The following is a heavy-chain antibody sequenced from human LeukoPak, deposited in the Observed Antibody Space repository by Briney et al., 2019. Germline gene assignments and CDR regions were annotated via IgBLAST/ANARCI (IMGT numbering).Heavy chain of an antibody. Sequence: ASVTVSFTSSGYTFTICGISWVRHPPAQGLEWMGLISTYNGNRNNAQKLQGRVTITTDTSTSTAYMELRSLRSDDTAVYYCTRDASDDYSNLPRYYYYYGMDVWGQGTTVTVSS. CDR2: ISTYNGNR. D-gene: IGHD4-11*01. V-gene: IGHV1-18*01. J-gene: IGHJ6*02. CDR1: GYTFTICG. CDR3: TRDASDDYSNLPRYYYYYGMDV.